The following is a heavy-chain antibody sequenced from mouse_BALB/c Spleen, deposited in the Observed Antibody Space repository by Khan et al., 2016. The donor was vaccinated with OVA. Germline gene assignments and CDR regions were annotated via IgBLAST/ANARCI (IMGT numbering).Heavy chain of an antibody. D-gene: IGHD1-2*01. CDR1: GYSITSGYG. CDR2: ISYSGST. J-gene: IGHJ2*01. Sequence: EVQLVESGPGLVKPSQSLSLTCTVTGYSITSGYGWNWIRQFPGNKLEWMGYISYSGSTNYNQSLKSRISITLDTSKNQFFLQLNSVTTEDTATYYCARTARIKYWGQGTTLTVSS. CDR3: ARTARIKY. V-gene: IGHV3-2*02.